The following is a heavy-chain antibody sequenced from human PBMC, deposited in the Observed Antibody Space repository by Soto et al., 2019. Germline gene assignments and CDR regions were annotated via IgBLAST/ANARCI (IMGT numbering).Heavy chain of an antibody. CDR2: ISYDGSDK. J-gene: IGHJ4*02. Sequence: QVQLVESGGGVVQPGRSLRLSCAASGFTFSSYAMHWVRQAPGKGLEWVAIISYDGSDKYYADSVKGRFTISRDNSHNTLYLQVNSLRAEETAVYYCARDGCSGSCYLYYFDYWGQGTLVTVSS. CDR3: ARDGCSGSCYLYYFDY. CDR1: GFTFSSYA. V-gene: IGHV3-30-3*01. D-gene: IGHD2-15*01.